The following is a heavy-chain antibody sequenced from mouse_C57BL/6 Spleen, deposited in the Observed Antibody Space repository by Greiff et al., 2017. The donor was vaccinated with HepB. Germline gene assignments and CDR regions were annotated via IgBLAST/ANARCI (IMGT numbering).Heavy chain of an antibody. J-gene: IGHJ4*01. CDR2: IRNKANNHAT. CDR3: TRGYVGYYRARDY. D-gene: IGHD2-3*01. CDR1: GFTFSDAW. V-gene: IGHV6-6*01. Sequence: EVKLVESGGGLVQPGGSMKLSCAASGFTFSDAWMDWVRQSPEKGLEWVAEIRNKANNHATYYAESVKGRFTISSDDSNSSVYLQMNSLRAEDTGIYYCTRGYVGYYRARDYWGQGTSVTVSS.